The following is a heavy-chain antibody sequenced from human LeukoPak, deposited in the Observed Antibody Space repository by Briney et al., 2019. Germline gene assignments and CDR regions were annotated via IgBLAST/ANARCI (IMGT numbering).Heavy chain of an antibody. V-gene: IGHV3-33*01. J-gene: IGHJ4*02. CDR2: IWYDGSNK. D-gene: IGHD3-22*01. CDR1: GFTFSSYG. CDR3: ASDRGYYDSSGIFDY. Sequence: PGESLRLSCAASGFTFSSYGMHWVRQAPGKGLEWVAVIWYDGSNKYYADSVKGRFTISRDNSKNTLYLQMNSLRAEDTAVYYCASDRGYYDSSGIFDYWGQGTLVTVSS.